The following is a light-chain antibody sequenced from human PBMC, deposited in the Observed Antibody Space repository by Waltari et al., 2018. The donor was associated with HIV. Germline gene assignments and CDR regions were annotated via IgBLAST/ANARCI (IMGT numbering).Light chain of an antibody. CDR1: SSSCAGSNR. CDR2: EVS. Sequence: QSALTQPAPVSGSPGPAIPISCPGTSSSCAGSNRDPWNQQHPGKAPKLMIYEVSKRPSGVSNRFSGSKSGNTASLTISGLQAEDEADYYCCSYVGWSTILYVFGTGTKVTVL. CDR3: CSYVGWSTILYV. V-gene: IGLV2-23*02. J-gene: IGLJ1*01.